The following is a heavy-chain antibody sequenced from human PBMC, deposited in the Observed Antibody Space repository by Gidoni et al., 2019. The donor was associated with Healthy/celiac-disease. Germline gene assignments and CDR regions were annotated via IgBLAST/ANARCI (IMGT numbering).Heavy chain of an antibody. CDR3: ARVSSGWLVYFDY. J-gene: IGHJ4*02. Sequence: QVQLQESGPGLVKPSETLSITCTASGGSISSYYWSWIRQPPGKGLEWIGYIYYSGSTNYNPSLKSRVTISVDTSKNQFSLKLSSVTAADTAVYYCARVSSGWLVYFDYWGQGTLVTVSS. CDR2: IYYSGST. CDR1: GGSISSYY. V-gene: IGHV4-59*01. D-gene: IGHD6-19*01.